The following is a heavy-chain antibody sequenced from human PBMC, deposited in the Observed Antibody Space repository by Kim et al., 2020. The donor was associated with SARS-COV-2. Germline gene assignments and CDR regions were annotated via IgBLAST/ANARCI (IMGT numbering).Heavy chain of an antibody. V-gene: IGHV7-4-1*02. D-gene: IGHD2-2*01. CDR1: GYTFTSYA. CDR2: INTNTGNP. CDR3: AREVAPILGYCSSTSCSGDY. Sequence: ASVKVSCKASGYTFTSYAMNWVRQAPGQGLEWMGWINTNTGNPTYAQGFTGRFVFSLDTSVSTAYLQISSLKAEDTAVYYCAREVAPILGYCSSTSCSGDYWGQGTLVTVSS. J-gene: IGHJ4*02.